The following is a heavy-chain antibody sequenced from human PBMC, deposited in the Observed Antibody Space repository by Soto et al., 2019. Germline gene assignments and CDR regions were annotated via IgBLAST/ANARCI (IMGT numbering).Heavy chain of an antibody. CDR3: ARDGTLYDSSAYYYLY. J-gene: IGHJ4*02. CDR2: ITPMFGTP. CDR1: GGTFSRYT. V-gene: IGHV1-69*13. Sequence: GVSVKVSCKASGGTFSRYTITWLRQAPGQGLEWMGGITPMFGTPNYAQKLQGRVTITADESTSTAYMELSSLRSEDTAMYYCARDGTLYDSSAYYYLYWGQGTLVTVSS. D-gene: IGHD3-22*01.